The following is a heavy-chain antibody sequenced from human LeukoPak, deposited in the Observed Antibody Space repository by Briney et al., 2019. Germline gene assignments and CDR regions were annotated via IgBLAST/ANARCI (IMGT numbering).Heavy chain of an antibody. D-gene: IGHD2-8*01. CDR3: AKVFFMDY. CDR1: GFTFSSYA. V-gene: IGHV3-23*01. CDR2: ISGSNDNT. Sequence: GGSLRLSCAASGFTFSSYAMSWVRQAPGKGLEWVSSISGSNDNTYYADSVKDRFTISRDNSKNTLSLQMNSLRAEDTAVYYCAKVFFMDYWGQGTLVTVSS. J-gene: IGHJ4*02.